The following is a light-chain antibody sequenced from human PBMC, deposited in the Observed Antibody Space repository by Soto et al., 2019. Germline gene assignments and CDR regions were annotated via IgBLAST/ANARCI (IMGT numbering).Light chain of an antibody. V-gene: IGLV2-14*03. CDR1: SSDVGSVYNY. CDR3: CSFTTTSTYV. Sequence: HSELTKPASVYGLPGQSITISCTRTSSDVGSVYNYVSWYQQHPGKAPKLMIYDVSNRPSGVSDRFSGSKSGNTASLTISGLQAEDEADYYCCSFTTTSTYVFGTGTKVTV. CDR2: DVS. J-gene: IGLJ1*01.